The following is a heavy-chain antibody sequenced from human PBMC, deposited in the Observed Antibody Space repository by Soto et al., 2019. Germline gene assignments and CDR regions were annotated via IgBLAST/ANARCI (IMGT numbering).Heavy chain of an antibody. V-gene: IGHV3-74*01. J-gene: IGHJ6*02. CDR1: GFTFRTYW. CDR2: INPDGSNT. Sequence: EVQLVESGGGLVQPGGSLRLSCTASGFTFRTYWMHWVLQAPGKGLMWVSRINPDGSNTAYADSVKGRFTISRDNAKNTLHLQMNSLRDEDMAVYYCTRDSYDSRYYYGMDVWGQGTPVTVSS. CDR3: TRDSYDSRYYYGMDV. D-gene: IGHD3-22*01.